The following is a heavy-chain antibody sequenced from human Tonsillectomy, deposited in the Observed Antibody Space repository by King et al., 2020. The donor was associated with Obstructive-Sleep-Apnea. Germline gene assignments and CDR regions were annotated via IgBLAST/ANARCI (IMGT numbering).Heavy chain of an antibody. V-gene: IGHV3-23*04. CDR1: GFTFSSYA. CDR2: LSGSGGST. D-gene: IGHD3-10*02. Sequence: QLVQSGGGLVQPGGSLRLSCAASGFTFSSYAMSWVRQAPGKGLEWVSPLSGSGGSTYYADSVKGRLPISRDNSKNTLYLQMNSLRAEDTAVYYCAKDSPEDEVFAAFDYWGQGPLVTVSS. CDR3: AKDSPEDEVFAAFDY. J-gene: IGHJ4*02.